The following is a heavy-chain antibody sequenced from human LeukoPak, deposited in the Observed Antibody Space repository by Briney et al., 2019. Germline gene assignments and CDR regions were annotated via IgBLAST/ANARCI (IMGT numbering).Heavy chain of an antibody. Sequence: GGSLRLSCVASGLNFGESAMHWVRQAPGKGLEWVSLISADGGSAFSADSVEGRFSISRDNSKNSLYLQMDSLRSEDTAMYYCAKESGKFDYWGQGTLVVVSS. V-gene: IGHV3-43*02. CDR2: ISADGGSA. CDR3: AKESGKFDY. J-gene: IGHJ4*02. CDR1: GLNFGESA.